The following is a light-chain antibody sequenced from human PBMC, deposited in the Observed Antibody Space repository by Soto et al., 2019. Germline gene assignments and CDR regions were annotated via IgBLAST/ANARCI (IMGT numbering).Light chain of an antibody. J-gene: IGLJ2*01. CDR1: SSNIGNNY. CDR3: GTWDSSLSAVV. CDR2: DNN. V-gene: IGLV1-51*01. Sequence: QSVLTQPPSVSAAPGQKVTICCSGSSSNIGNNYVSWYQQIPGTAPKLLIYDNNKRPSGIPDRFSGSKSGTSATLGITGLQTGDEADYYCGTWDSSLSAVVFGVGTKLTVL.